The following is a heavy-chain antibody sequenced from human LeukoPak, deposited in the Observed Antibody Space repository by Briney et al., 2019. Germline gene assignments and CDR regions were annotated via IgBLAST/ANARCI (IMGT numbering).Heavy chain of an antibody. Sequence: GSLRLSCAASGFTFSSYSMNWVRQAPGKGLEWVSSISITSIYVYYADSVKGRFTISRDNAKNSLYLQMNSLRAEDTAVYYCARDRSSSSSQDFDYWGQGTLVTVSS. V-gene: IGHV3-21*01. D-gene: IGHD6-6*01. CDR3: ARDRSSSSSQDFDY. J-gene: IGHJ4*02. CDR1: GFTFSSYS. CDR2: ISITSIYV.